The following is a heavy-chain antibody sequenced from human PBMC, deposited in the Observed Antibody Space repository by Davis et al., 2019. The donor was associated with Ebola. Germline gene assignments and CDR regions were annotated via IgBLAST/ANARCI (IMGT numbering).Heavy chain of an antibody. V-gene: IGHV4-38-2*02. CDR2: IYHSGST. D-gene: IGHD2-2*02. Sequence: PSETLSLTCTVSGYSISSGYYWGWTRQPPGKGLEWIGSIYHSGSTYYNPSLKSRVTISVDTSKHQFSLKLSSVTAADTAVYFCASCSGSTSYYTGFDYWGQGTLVTVSS. CDR3: ASCSGSTSYYTGFDY. CDR1: GYSISSGYY. J-gene: IGHJ4*02.